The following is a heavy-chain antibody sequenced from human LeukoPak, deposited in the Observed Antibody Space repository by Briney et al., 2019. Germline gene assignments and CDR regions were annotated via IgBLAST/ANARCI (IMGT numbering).Heavy chain of an antibody. CDR3: ARELRLYYYDSSGYYYDWFDP. Sequence: ASVKVSCKASGYTFTSYYMHGVRQAPGQGLEWMGIINPSGGSTSYAQKFQGRVTMTRDTSTSTVYMELSSLRSEDTAVYYCARELRLYYYDSSGYYYDWFDPWGQGTLVTVSS. J-gene: IGHJ5*02. D-gene: IGHD3-22*01. V-gene: IGHV1-46*03. CDR2: INPSGGST. CDR1: GYTFTSYY.